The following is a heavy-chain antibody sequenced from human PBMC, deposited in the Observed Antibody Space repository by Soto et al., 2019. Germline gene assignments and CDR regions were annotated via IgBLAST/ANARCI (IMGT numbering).Heavy chain of an antibody. J-gene: IGHJ6*02. CDR1: GYTFTDYA. CDR3: ARDWDYDSSGDPYGMDV. V-gene: IGHV1-3*04. Sequence: GASVKVSCKASGYTFTDYAMHWVRQAPGQRLEWMGWINTGNGNTKYSQKFQGRVTITSDTSASTAYMELSNLRSEDTAVYYCARDWDYDSSGDPYGMDVWGQGTTVTVSS. D-gene: IGHD3-22*01. CDR2: INTGNGNT.